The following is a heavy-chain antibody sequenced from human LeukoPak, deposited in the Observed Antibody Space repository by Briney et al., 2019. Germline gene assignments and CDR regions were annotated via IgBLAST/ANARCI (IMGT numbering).Heavy chain of an antibody. V-gene: IGHV4-30-4*08. CDR2: IYYSGST. Sequence: SETLSLTCAISGYSISSGYYWSWIRQPPGKGLEWIGSIYYSGSTFHYNPSLKSRVAISIDTSKNRFSLSLSSVTATDTAVYYCASTNCSRSSCFGANWFDPWGQGTLVTVSS. CDR1: GYSISSGYY. D-gene: IGHD2-2*01. CDR3: ASTNCSRSSCFGANWFDP. J-gene: IGHJ5*02.